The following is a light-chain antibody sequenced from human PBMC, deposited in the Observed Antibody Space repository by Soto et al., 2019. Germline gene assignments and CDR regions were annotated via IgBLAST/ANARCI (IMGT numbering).Light chain of an antibody. CDR3: QQYSSHRT. CDR1: QNVNDY. V-gene: IGKV1-5*01. Sequence: DIHITHTPSTLSASFVDRVTINCRASQNVNDYLAWYQQKPGNSPKVLIYDASTLERGVPSRFSGSGSGTEFTLTISGLQADDFATYYCQQYSSHRTFGQGTKVDIK. CDR2: DAS. J-gene: IGKJ1*01.